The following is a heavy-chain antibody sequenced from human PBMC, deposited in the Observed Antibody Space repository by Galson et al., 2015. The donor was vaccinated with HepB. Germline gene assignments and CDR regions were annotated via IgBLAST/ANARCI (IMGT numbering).Heavy chain of an antibody. V-gene: IGHV3-23*01. CDR3: AKVFPEKTDGWYRQALYYFDS. CDR2: ITPSGDNT. D-gene: IGHD6-19*01. Sequence: SLRLSCAASGFTFNNYAMSWVRQAPGKGLEWISAITPSGDNTYSADSMKGRFTISRDNSRNTLFLQMNSLRADDTAIYFCAKVFPEKTDGWYRQALYYFDSWGQGTRVTVSS. J-gene: IGHJ4*02. CDR1: GFTFNNYA.